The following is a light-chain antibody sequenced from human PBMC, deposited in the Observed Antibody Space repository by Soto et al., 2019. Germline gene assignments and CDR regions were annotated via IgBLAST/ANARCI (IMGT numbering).Light chain of an antibody. Sequence: QSVLTQPPSVSAAPGQKVTISCSGSASNIGSNSLSWYQQFPGSSPKLLIYDNNKRPSGIPDRFSGSKSDTSATLAITGLQTGDEADYYCGTWDNNLSAGVLGGGTKVTV. V-gene: IGLV1-51*01. CDR2: DNN. J-gene: IGLJ1*01. CDR1: ASNIGSNS. CDR3: GTWDNNLSAGV.